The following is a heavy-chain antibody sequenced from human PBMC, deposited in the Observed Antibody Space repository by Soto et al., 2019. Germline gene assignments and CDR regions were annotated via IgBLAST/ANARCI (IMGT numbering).Heavy chain of an antibody. Sequence: PGESLKISCKGSGYSFPTYWIGWVRQMPGKGLEWMGIFYPGDSDTRYSPSFRGQVTISADKSISTAYLQWSSLKASDTAMYYCARIEYSRSSDAFDIWGQGTMVTVSS. CDR3: ARIEYSRSSDAFDI. J-gene: IGHJ3*02. CDR1: GYSFPTYW. CDR2: FYPGDSDT. D-gene: IGHD6-6*01. V-gene: IGHV5-51*01.